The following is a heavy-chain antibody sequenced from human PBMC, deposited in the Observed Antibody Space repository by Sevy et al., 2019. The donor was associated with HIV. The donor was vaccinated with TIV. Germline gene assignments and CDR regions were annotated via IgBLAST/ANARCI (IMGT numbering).Heavy chain of an antibody. CDR3: AREGGYTSAWSPGNY. CDR1: GFTFNFFS. J-gene: IGHJ4*02. D-gene: IGHD6-19*01. V-gene: IGHV3-30*04. Sequence: GGSLRLSCAASGFTFNFFSMHWVRQAPGKGLEWVALISYDGIIKYYADSVKGRLTISRDNSKNTLSLQMNSLRIEDTAVYYCAREGGYTSAWSPGNYWGQGTLVTVSS. CDR2: ISYDGIIK.